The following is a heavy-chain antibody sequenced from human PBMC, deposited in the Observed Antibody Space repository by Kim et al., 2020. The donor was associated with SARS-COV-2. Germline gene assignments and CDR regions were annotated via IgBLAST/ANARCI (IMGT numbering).Heavy chain of an antibody. CDR2: INHSGGT. Sequence: SETLSLTCAVYVGSFSGYQWTWIRQSPGKGLEWIGEINHSGGTNYNPSLESRVALSVDTSKNQFSLKVKSVTAADTAVYFCARGRAGVVPSPIMGLGPYYDYDALDVWGQGATVSVSS. V-gene: IGHV4-34*01. CDR3: ARGRAGVVPSPIMGLGPYYDYDALDV. J-gene: IGHJ6*02. D-gene: IGHD3-3*01. CDR1: VGSFSGYQ.